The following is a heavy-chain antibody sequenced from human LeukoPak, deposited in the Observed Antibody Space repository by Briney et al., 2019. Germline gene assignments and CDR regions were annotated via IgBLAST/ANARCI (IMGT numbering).Heavy chain of an antibody. CDR3: ARHRSVAGTLDY. J-gene: IGHJ4*02. Sequence: PSETLSLTCTVSGGSINSYYWSWIRQPPGKGLEWIGYIYYSGSTNYNPSLKSRVTISVDTSKNQFSLKLSSVTAADTAVYYCARHRSVAGTLDYWGQGTLVTVSS. CDR2: IYYSGST. D-gene: IGHD6-19*01. CDR1: GGSINSYY. V-gene: IGHV4-59*08.